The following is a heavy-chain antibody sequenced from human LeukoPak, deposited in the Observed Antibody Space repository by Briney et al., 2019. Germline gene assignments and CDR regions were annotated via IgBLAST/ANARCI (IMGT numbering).Heavy chain of an antibody. V-gene: IGHV5-51*01. D-gene: IGHD2-2*01. CDR1: GFSFTSYW. J-gene: IGHJ6*02. CDR3: ARHSYCSSTTCYYYYGMDV. CDR2: IHPGDSDT. Sequence: GESLKISCEGSGFSFTSYWIGWVRQMPGKGLEWMGIIHPGDSDTRYSPSFQGQVTISADKSISTAYLQWSSLKASGTAMYYCARHSYCSSTTCYYYYGMDVWGQGTTVTVSS.